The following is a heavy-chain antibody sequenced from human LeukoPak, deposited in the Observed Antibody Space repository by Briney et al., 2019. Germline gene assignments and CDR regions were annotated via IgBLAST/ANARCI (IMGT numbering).Heavy chain of an antibody. CDR3: ARAVGYNSVDAFDI. CDR1: GYTFTGYY. D-gene: IGHD5-24*01. CDR2: INPNSGGT. Sequence: GASVKVSCKASGYTFTGYYMHWVRQAPGQGLEWMGWINPNSGGTNYAQKFQGRVTMTRDTSISTAYMELSRLRSDDTAAYYCARAVGYNSVDAFDIWGQGTMVTVSS. V-gene: IGHV1-2*02. J-gene: IGHJ3*02.